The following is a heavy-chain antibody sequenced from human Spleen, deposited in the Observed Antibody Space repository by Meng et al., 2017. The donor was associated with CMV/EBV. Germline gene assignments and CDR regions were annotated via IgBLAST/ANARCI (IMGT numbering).Heavy chain of an antibody. V-gene: IGHV3-30*04. CDR2: ISYDGSNK. CDR3: ARFSLSEQLANFDY. D-gene: IGHD6-13*01. Sequence: GGSLRLSCAASGFTFSSYAMHWVRQAPGKGLEWVAVISYDGSNKYYADSVKGRFTISRDNSKNTLYLQMNSLRAEDTAVYYCARFSLSEQLANFDYWGQGTLVTSPQ. CDR1: GFTFSSYA. J-gene: IGHJ4*02.